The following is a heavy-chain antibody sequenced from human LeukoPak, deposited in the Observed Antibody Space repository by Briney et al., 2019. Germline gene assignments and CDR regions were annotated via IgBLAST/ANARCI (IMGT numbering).Heavy chain of an antibody. CDR3: ASESTYRYNY. J-gene: IGHJ4*02. CDR1: GGSISSYY. V-gene: IGHV4-59*08. D-gene: IGHD5-18*01. Sequence: SETLSLTCTVSGGSISSYYWSWIRQPPGKGLEWIGYIFYSGSTNYNPSLKSRVTISVDTSKNQVSLKLRSVTAADTAVYYCASESTYRYNYWGQGTLVTVSS. CDR2: IFYSGST.